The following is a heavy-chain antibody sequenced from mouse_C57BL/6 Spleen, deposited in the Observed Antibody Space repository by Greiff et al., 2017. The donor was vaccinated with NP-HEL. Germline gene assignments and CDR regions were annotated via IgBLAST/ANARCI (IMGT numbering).Heavy chain of an antibody. CDR1: GFTFSDYY. Sequence: EVKVVESGGGLVQPGGSLKLSCAASGFTFSDYYMYWVRQTPEKRLEWVAYISNGGGSTYYPDTVKGRFTISRDNAKNTLYLQMSRLKSEDTAMYYCARQGDSEPFAYWGQGTLVTVSA. J-gene: IGHJ3*01. CDR2: ISNGGGST. CDR3: ARQGDSEPFAY. V-gene: IGHV5-12*01.